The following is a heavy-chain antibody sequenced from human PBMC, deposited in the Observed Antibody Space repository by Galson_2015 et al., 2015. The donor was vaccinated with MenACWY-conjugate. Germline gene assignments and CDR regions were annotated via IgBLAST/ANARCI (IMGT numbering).Heavy chain of an antibody. CDR1: GFTFSNAW. Sequence: SLRLSCAASGFTFSNAWLTWVRQAPGKGLEWVGRIGSISDGGTIEYAAPVKGRFTMSRDDSKNTLYLQMNSLKTEDTAVYYCTTDPPGSVTSSPYRDYWGQGTLVTVSS. J-gene: IGHJ4*02. CDR3: TTDPPGSVTSSPYRDY. D-gene: IGHD3-10*01. CDR2: IGSISDGGTI. V-gene: IGHV3-15*07.